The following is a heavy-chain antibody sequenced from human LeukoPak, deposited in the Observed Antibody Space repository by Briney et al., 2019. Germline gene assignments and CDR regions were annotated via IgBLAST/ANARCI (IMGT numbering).Heavy chain of an antibody. CDR3: TRDLMDYDVSTGLHHYYMDV. CDR1: GFTFSSYW. D-gene: IGHD3-9*01. CDR2: INGDGRNI. J-gene: IGHJ6*02. Sequence: GGSPRLSCVASGFTFSSYWMHWVRQDPRKGLVWVSRINGDGRNINYADSVRGRFTISRVNAKNTLYLQMNTLRVEDTAVYYCTRDLMDYDVSTGLHHYYMDVWGQGTTVTVSS. V-gene: IGHV3-74*01.